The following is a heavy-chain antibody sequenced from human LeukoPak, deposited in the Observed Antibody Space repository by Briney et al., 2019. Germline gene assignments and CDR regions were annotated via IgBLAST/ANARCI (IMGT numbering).Heavy chain of an antibody. CDR2: IIPIFGTA. CDR1: GGTFSSYA. D-gene: IGHD3-22*01. Sequence: SVKVSCKASGGTFSSYAISWVRQAPGQGLEWMGGIIPIFGTANYAQKFQGRVTISADKFTSTAYMELSSLRSEDTAVYYCARVLYYYDSSRCPRPLESTPDELYYFDYWGQGTLVTVSS. J-gene: IGHJ4*02. V-gene: IGHV1-69*06. CDR3: ARVLYYYDSSRCPRPLESTPDELYYFDY.